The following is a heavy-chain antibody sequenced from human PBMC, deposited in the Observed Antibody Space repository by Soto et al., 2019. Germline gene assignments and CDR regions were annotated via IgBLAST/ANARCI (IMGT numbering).Heavy chain of an antibody. D-gene: IGHD2-15*01. CDR3: AKDLGRG. Sequence: VQLVESGGGLVQPGRSLRLSCAASGFTFDDYAMHWVRQAPGKGLEWVSGISWNSGSIGYADSVKGRFTISRDNAKNSLYLQMNSLRAEDTALYYCAKDLGRGWGQGTLVTVSS. V-gene: IGHV3-9*01. CDR2: ISWNSGSI. J-gene: IGHJ4*02. CDR1: GFTFDDYA.